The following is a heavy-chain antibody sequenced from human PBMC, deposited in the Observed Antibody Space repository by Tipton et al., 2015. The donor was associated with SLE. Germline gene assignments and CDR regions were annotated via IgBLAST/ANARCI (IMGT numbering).Heavy chain of an antibody. D-gene: IGHD6-19*01. V-gene: IGHV4-34*01. J-gene: IGHJ3*02. Sequence: LRLSCAVYGGSFSGYYWTWIRQPPGKGLEWIGEINHSGSTNYNPSLKSRVTISVDTSKNQFSLKLNSVTAADTAVYYCAGRGRMMAVAVRHAFDIWGQGTVVTVSS. CDR2: INHSGST. CDR3: AGRGRMMAVAVRHAFDI. CDR1: GGSFSGYY.